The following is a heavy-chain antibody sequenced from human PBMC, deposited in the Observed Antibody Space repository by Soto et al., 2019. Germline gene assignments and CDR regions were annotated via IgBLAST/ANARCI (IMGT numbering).Heavy chain of an antibody. CDR1: GFTFTTYA. CDR2: VSGSGGNR. J-gene: IGHJ4*02. CDR3: AKQDYGDVDH. V-gene: IGHV3-23*01. Sequence: GGSLRLSCAASGFTFTTYAMTWVRQAPGKGLEWVSTVSGSGGNRHYADSVKGRFTISRDNSKNRLYLQMNSLRAEDTAVYYCAKQDYGDVDHWGQGTLVTVSS. D-gene: IGHD4-17*01.